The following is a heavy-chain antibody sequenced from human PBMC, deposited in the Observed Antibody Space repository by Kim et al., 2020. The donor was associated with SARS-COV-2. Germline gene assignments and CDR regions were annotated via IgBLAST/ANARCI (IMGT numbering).Heavy chain of an antibody. J-gene: IGHJ4*02. CDR3: AAGSDLNSGSYYGGHY. CDR1: GFTFTSSA. CDR2: IVVGSGNT. Sequence: SVKVSCKASGFTFTSSAVQWVRQARGQRLEWIGWIVVGSGNTNYAQKFQERVTITRDMSTSTAYMELSSLRSEDTAVYYCAAGSDLNSGSYYGGHYWGQGTLVTVSS. D-gene: IGHD1-26*01. V-gene: IGHV1-58*01.